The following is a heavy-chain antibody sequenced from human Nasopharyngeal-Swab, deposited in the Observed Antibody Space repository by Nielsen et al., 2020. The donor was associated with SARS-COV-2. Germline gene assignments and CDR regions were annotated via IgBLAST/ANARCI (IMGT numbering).Heavy chain of an antibody. CDR2: IYYSGST. Sequence: SETLSLTCTVSGGSISSSSYYWGRIRQPPGKGLEWIGRIYYSGSTYYNPSLKSRVTISVDTSKNQFSLKLSSVTAADTAVSYCARERGRGGIWNYYYYYMDVWGKGTTVTVSS. CDR1: GGSISSSSYY. D-gene: IGHD3-10*01. J-gene: IGHJ6*03. CDR3: ARERGRGGIWNYYYYYMDV. V-gene: IGHV4-39*07.